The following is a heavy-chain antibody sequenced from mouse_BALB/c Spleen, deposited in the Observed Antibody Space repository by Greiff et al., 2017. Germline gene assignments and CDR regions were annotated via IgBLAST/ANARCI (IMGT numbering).Heavy chain of an antibody. CDR1: GYTFTSYV. Sequence: VQLQQSGPELVKPGASVKMSCKASGYTFTSYVMHWVKQKPGQGLEWIGYINPYNDGTKYNEKFKGKATLTSDKSSSTAYMELSSLTSEDSAVYYCAKNYGYWYFDVWGAGTTITVSS. D-gene: IGHD1-1*01. V-gene: IGHV1-14*01. J-gene: IGHJ1*01. CDR3: AKNYGYWYFDV. CDR2: INPYNDGT.